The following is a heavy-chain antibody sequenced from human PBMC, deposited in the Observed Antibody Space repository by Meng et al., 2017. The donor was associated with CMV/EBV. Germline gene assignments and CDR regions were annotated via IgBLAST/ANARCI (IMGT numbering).Heavy chain of an antibody. CDR3: ARKLSFTMFGVVIHHDAFDI. CDR2: IYYSGST. V-gene: IGHV4-31*03. D-gene: IGHD3-3*01. CDR1: GGSISSGGYY. J-gene: IGHJ3*02. Sequence: SETLSLTCTVSGGSISSGGYYWSWIRQHPGKGLEWIGYIYYSGSTYYNPSLKSRVTISVDTSKNQFSLKLSSVTAADTAVYYCARKLSFTMFGVVIHHDAFDIWGQGTMVTVSS.